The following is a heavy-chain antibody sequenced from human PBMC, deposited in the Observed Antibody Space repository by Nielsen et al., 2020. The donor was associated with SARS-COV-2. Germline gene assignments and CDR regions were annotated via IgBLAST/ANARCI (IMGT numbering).Heavy chain of an antibody. CDR3: ARHLPVAGNPAFDY. V-gene: IGHV4-59*08. D-gene: IGHD6-19*01. J-gene: IGHJ4*02. CDR1: GGSIRPFD. Sequence: SETLSLTCNVSGGSIRPFDWSWIRQPPGKALEWIAYIYYSGSTNYNHSFKTRATISVDTSKKQLSLRLISVTAAHTALYFCARHLPVAGNPAFDYWGQGTLFTVSS. CDR2: IYYSGST.